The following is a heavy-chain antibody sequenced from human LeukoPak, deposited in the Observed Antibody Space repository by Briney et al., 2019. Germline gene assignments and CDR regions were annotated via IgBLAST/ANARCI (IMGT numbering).Heavy chain of an antibody. Sequence: ASVKVSCKASGYTFTSYGISWVRQAPGQGLEWMGWISAYNGNTNYAQELQGRVTMTTDTSTSTAYMELRSLRSDDTAVYYCARGRFVLMVYAIGVFDYWGQGTLVTVSS. J-gene: IGHJ4*02. CDR2: ISAYNGNT. CDR1: GYTFTSYG. V-gene: IGHV1-18*01. D-gene: IGHD2-8*01. CDR3: ARGRFVLMVYAIGVFDY.